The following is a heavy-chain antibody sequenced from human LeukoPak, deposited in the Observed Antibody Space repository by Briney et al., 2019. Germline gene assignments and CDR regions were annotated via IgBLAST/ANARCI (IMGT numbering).Heavy chain of an antibody. CDR2: IKEGGSQK. D-gene: IGHD3-10*01. CDR1: GFTFSDYW. V-gene: IGHV3-7*01. J-gene: IGHJ4*02. Sequence: GGSLRLSCAASGFTFSDYWMSWVRQAPGKGLEWVAIIKEGGSQKYYVDSVKGRFTLSRDNTKNSLTLQLNSLRAEDTALYYCVRDCYGSGSYYSYFDYWGQGTLVTVSS. CDR3: VRDCYGSGSYYSYFDY.